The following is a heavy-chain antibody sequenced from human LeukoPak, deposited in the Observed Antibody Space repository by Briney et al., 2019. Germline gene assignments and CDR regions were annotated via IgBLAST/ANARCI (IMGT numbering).Heavy chain of an antibody. Sequence: GGSLRLSCAASGFTCSSYAMSWVRQAPGKGLEWVSAISGSGGSTYYADSVKGRFTISRDNSKNTLYLQMNGLRAEDTAVYYCAGGYCSGGSCYSIYWGQGTLVTVSS. CDR2: ISGSGGST. CDR3: AGGYCSGGSCYSIY. CDR1: GFTCSSYA. V-gene: IGHV3-23*01. J-gene: IGHJ4*02. D-gene: IGHD2-15*01.